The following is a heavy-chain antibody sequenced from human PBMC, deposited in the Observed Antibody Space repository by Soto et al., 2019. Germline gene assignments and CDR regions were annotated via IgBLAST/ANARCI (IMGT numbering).Heavy chain of an antibody. CDR1: GFSLSTSGVG. CDR3: AHRPGYCSSTSCYSFDP. CDR2: IYWNDDK. Sequence: SGPTLVNPTQTLTLTCTFSGFSLSTSGVGVGWIRQPPGKALEWLALIYWNDDKRYSPSLKSRLTITKDTSKNQVVLTMTNMDPVDTATYYCAHRPGYCSSTSCYSFDPWGQGTLVTVSS. J-gene: IGHJ5*02. V-gene: IGHV2-5*01. D-gene: IGHD2-2*03.